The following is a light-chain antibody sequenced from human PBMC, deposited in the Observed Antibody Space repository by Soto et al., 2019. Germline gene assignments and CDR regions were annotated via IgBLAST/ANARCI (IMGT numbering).Light chain of an antibody. CDR2: DAS. CDR1: QSVSSS. J-gene: IGKJ3*01. Sequence: DSVLTQCPATLSLSPGGRATLSCMASQSVSSSLAWYQQKPVQAPILLIYDASNRATGIPARFSGSGYGTDFTLPISTLQSPDFAVYYCQQYDNWPPFTFGPGTQVDIK. V-gene: IGKV3-11*01. CDR3: QQYDNWPPFT.